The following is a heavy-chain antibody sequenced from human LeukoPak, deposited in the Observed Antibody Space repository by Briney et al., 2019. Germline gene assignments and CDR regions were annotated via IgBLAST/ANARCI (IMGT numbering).Heavy chain of an antibody. CDR2: INHSGST. D-gene: IGHD2-2*01. Sequence: SETLSLTCAVYGGSFSGYYWSWIRQPPGKGLEWIGEINHSGSTNYNPSLKSRVTISVDTSKSQFSLKLSSVTAADTAVYYCARVGCSSTSCYREYYFDYWGQGTLVTVSS. J-gene: IGHJ4*02. V-gene: IGHV4-34*01. CDR1: GGSFSGYY. CDR3: ARVGCSSTSCYREYYFDY.